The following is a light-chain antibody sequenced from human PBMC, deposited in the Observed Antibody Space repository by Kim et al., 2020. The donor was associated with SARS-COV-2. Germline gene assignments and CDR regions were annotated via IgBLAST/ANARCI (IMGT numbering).Light chain of an antibody. CDR3: CSYAGGYTQVA. J-gene: IGLJ2*01. V-gene: IGLV2-11*03. CDR2: DVK. CDR1: RSDVGGYSY. Sequence: QAVNISHTGTRSDVGGYSYVSWYQQFPGNAPRLMIYDVKKRPSGVPDRFSASKSGNTASLTISGLQADDEADYYCCSYAGGYTQVAFGGGTQLTVL.